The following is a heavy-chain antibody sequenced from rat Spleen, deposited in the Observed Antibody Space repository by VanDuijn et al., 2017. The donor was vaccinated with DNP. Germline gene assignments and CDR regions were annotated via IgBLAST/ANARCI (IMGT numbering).Heavy chain of an antibody. D-gene: IGHD1-1*01. J-gene: IGHJ2*01. CDR1: GHSISSNY. V-gene: IGHV3-1*01. CDR3: ARWVRYFDY. Sequence: EVQLQESGPGLVRPSQSLSLTCSVSGHSISSNYWGWVRKFPGNNMEWMGYISYSGYTRYNPSLKSRISITRDTSENQFFLHLNSVTTEDTATYFCARWVRYFDYWGQGVMVTVSS. CDR2: ISYSGYT.